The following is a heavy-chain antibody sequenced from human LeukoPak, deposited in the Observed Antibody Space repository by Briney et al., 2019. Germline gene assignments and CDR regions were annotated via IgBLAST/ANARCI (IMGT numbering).Heavy chain of an antibody. CDR1: GFTFSSYA. J-gene: IGHJ4*02. CDR3: AKDRTGMDYYDSSGYSLFDY. V-gene: IGHV3-23*01. D-gene: IGHD3-22*01. CDR2: ISGSGGST. Sequence: GGSLRLSCAASGFTFSSYAMSRVRQAPGKGLEWVSAISGSGGSTYYADSVKGRFTISRDNSKNTLYLQMNSLRAEDTAVYYCAKDRTGMDYYDSSGYSLFDYWGQGTLVTVSS.